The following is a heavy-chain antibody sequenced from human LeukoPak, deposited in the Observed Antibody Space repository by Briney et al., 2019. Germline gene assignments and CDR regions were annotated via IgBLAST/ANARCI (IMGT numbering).Heavy chain of an antibody. CDR2: INHSGST. V-gene: IGHV4-34*01. CDR1: GGSFSGYY. CDR3: AREPKDHRYCSGGSCRKLDY. J-gene: IGHJ4*02. Sequence: SETLSLTCAVYGGSFSGYYRSWIRQPPGKGLEWIGEINHSGSTNYNPSLKSRVTISVDTSKNQFSLKLSSVTAADTAVYYCAREPKDHRYCSGGSCRKLDYWGQGTLVTVSS. D-gene: IGHD2-15*01.